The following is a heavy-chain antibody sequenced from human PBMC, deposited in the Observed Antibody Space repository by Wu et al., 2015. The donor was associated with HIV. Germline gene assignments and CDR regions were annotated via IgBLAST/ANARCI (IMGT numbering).Heavy chain of an antibody. CDR2: IIPILGTA. CDR1: GGTFGSYG. CDR3: ARGSDSGYSSSWYEGATFDY. D-gene: IGHD6-13*01. Sequence: QVQLVQSGAEVKKPGSSVKVSCKASGGTFGSYGINWVRQAPGQGLEWMGRIIPILGTANYAQKFQGRVTITADESTSTAYMELSSLRSDDTAMYYCARGSDSGYSSSWYEGATFDYVGPGNAWSPSP. J-gene: IGHJ4*02. V-gene: IGHV1-69*13.